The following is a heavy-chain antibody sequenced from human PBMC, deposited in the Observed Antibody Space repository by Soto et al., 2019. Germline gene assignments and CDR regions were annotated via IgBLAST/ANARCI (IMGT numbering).Heavy chain of an antibody. CDR2: IHYSGSN. V-gene: IGHV4-31*03. D-gene: IGHD3-22*01. CDR3: AREPYHYDSSGYYDY. CDR1: GDATTSGDYY. J-gene: IGHJ4*02. Sequence: PSETLSLTCTVSGDATTSGDYYWNWSRQHPGKGLEWIGYIHYSGSNCHNPSLKSRVTISVDTSKNQISLKLSSVTAADTDIYSCAREPYHYDSSGYYDYWGQGIRVTVSS.